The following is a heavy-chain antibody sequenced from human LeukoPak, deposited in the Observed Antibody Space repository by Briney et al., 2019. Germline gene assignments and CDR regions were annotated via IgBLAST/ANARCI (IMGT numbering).Heavy chain of an antibody. CDR3: AKWGYCSSTSCPTVGFDY. CDR2: ISGSGGST. V-gene: IGHV3-23*01. D-gene: IGHD2-2*01. CDR1: GFTFSSYA. J-gene: IGHJ4*02. Sequence: AEGSLRLSCAASGFTFSSYAMSWVRQAPGKGLEWVSAISGSGGSTYYADSVKGRFTISRDNSKNTLYLQMNSLRAEDTAVYYCAKWGYCSSTSCPTVGFDYWGQGTLVTVSS.